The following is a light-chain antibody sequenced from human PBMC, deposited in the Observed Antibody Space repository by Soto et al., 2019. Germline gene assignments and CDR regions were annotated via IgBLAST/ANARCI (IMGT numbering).Light chain of an antibody. Sequence: DIQMTQSPSSLSASLGARVSITCRAIPSIGNFLNWYQQKPGKVPKLLIYATSNLHSGVPSRFSGSGSGTEFTLTISSLQLEDVAAYYCQQSDTSPAFTFGPGTRVNAK. J-gene: IGKJ3*01. CDR3: QQSDTSPAFT. CDR2: ATS. V-gene: IGKV1-39*01. CDR1: PSIGNF.